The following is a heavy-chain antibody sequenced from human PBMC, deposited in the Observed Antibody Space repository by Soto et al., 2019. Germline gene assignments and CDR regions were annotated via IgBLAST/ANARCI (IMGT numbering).Heavy chain of an antibody. Sequence: QVQLVQSGAEVKKPGSAVKVSCKASGGTFTKYAMNWVRQAPGQGPEWMGGIIPIFDTPRYAQRFQGRVTITVDESTNTAYMDLSSLTFEDTAMYYCARPDEGGYSSNHHYYYALDVWGQGTTVTV. CDR3: ARPDEGGYSSNHHYYYALDV. V-gene: IGHV1-69*01. CDR2: IIPIFDTP. CDR1: GGTFTKYA. D-gene: IGHD3-10*01. J-gene: IGHJ6*02.